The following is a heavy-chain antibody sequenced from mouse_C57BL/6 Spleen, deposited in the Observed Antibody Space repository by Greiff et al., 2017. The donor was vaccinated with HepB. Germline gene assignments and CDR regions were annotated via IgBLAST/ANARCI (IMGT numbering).Heavy chain of an antibody. J-gene: IGHJ4*01. CDR3: ARAITTGVAAYAMDY. Sequence: DVMLVESGGGLVKPGGSLKLSCAASGFTFSDYGMHWVRQAPEKGLEWVAYISSGSSTIYYADTVKGRFTISRDNAKNTLFLQMTSLRSEDTAMYYCARAITTGVAAYAMDYWGQGTSVTVSS. CDR2: ISSGSSTI. V-gene: IGHV5-17*01. D-gene: IGHD1-1*01. CDR1: GFTFSDYG.